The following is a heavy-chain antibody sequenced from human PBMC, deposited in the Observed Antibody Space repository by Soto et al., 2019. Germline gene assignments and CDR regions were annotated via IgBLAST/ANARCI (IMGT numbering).Heavy chain of an antibody. D-gene: IGHD6-13*01. Sequence: AAVTGSLTCTVYGGCISSSSFYWAWVLQTPGKGLERIGRLYYSGSTHYNPSLTSRVIMSIGTSKNHFSLNLTSVTAADTAVYFCARLGNAAAGWCGHWGRRTLITASS. CDR3: ARLGNAAAGWCGH. CDR1: GGCISSSSFY. CDR2: LYYSGST. J-gene: IGHJ4*02. V-gene: IGHV4-39*02.